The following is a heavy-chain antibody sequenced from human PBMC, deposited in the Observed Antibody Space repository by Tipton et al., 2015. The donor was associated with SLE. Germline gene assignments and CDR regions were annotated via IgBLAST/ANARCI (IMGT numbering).Heavy chain of an antibody. CDR1: GFTFSSYA. D-gene: IGHD3-3*01. Sequence: SLRLSCAASGFTFSSYAMHWVRQAPGKGLEYVSAIGSNGGSTYYANSVKGRFTISRDNSKNTLYLQMGSLRAEDMAVYYCARGRAINYDFWSGYSSFDYWGQGTLVTVSS. J-gene: IGHJ4*02. CDR2: IGSNGGST. V-gene: IGHV3-64*01. CDR3: ARGRAINYDFWSGYSSFDY.